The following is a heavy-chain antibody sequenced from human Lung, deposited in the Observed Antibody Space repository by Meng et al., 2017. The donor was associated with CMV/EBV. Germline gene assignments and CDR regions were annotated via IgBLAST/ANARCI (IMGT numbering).Heavy chain of an antibody. CDR2: MNPNSGNT. CDR3: ASGKTYYDFWSGYLTENGMDV. J-gene: IGHJ6*02. Sequence: ASVKVSXKASGYTFTSYDINWVRQATGQGLEWMGWMNPNSGNTGYAQKFQGRVTITRNTSISTAYMELSSLRSEDTAVYYCASGKTYYDFWSGYLTENGMDVWGQGXTVTFSS. CDR1: GYTFTSYD. V-gene: IGHV1-8*03. D-gene: IGHD3-3*01.